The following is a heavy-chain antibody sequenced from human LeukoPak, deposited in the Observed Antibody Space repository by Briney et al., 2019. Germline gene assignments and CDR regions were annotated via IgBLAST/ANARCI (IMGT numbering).Heavy chain of an antibody. CDR3: ARGGGGYTLYSFDY. J-gene: IGHJ4*02. CDR1: GASIRSGDQH. Sequence: SETLSLTCTVSGASIRSGDQHWSWLRQSAGRGLEWIGYIYFSGSRSSNPSLRSRLTISVDTSKNQFSLKLSSMTVADTAIYYCARGGGGYTLYSFDYWGEGALVTVSS. CDR2: IYFSGSR. V-gene: IGHV4-30-4*01. D-gene: IGHD3-22*01.